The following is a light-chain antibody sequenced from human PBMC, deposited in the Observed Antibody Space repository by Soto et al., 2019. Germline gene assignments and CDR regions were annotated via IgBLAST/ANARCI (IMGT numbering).Light chain of an antibody. CDR3: SSFAGTNSFV. V-gene: IGLV2-8*01. CDR2: EVT. J-gene: IGLJ1*01. CDR1: SSDIGYYDY. Sequence: QSVLTQPASVSGSPGQSITISCTGTSSDIGYYDYVSWYQHHSGKAPKLIIYEVTRRPSGVPDRIFASKSDTTASLTVSGLQAEDEADYYCSSFAGTNSFVFGTGTKLTVL.